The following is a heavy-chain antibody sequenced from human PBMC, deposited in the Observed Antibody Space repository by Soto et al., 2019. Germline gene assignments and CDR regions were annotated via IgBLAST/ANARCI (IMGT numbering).Heavy chain of an antibody. J-gene: IGHJ4*02. CDR1: GLTFSSTA. CDR2: FRESGGTT. V-gene: IGHV3-23*01. Sequence: GGSLRLSCAASGLTFSSTAMSWVRQAPGKGLEWVSTFRESGGTTHYADSVKGRFTISRDTSKNMLYLQMDSLRAEDTAIYYCVYFSLGGRPPRSPDYWGQGPLVTVSS. D-gene: IGHD3-9*01. CDR3: VYFSLGGRPPRSPDY.